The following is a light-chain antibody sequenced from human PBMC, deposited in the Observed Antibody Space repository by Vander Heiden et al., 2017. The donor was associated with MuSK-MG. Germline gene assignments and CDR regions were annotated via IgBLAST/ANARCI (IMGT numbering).Light chain of an antibody. J-gene: IGLJ2*01. CDR2: DVS. CDR3: SSYTSSSTVV. V-gene: IGLV2-14*03. CDR1: SSDVGGYNY. Sequence: QSALTQPASVSESPGQSITISCTGTSSDVGGYNYVSWYQQHPGNAPKLMIYDVSNRPSGVSNRFSGSKSGTTASLTISGLQAEDEADYYCSSYTSSSTVVFGGGTKLTVL.